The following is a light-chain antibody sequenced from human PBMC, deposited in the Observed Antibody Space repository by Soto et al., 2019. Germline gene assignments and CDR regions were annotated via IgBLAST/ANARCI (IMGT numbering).Light chain of an antibody. J-gene: IGLJ1*01. CDR3: GSYTTGSNYV. CDR1: ISDVGSYNY. Sequence: QSVLTQPASVSGSPGQSITISCTGTISDVGSYNYVSWYQQYPGKAPKLMIYDVSTRPSGVSDRFSGSKSGNTASLTISGLRAEDEADYYCGSYTTGSNYVFGTGTKVTVL. CDR2: DVS. V-gene: IGLV2-14*03.